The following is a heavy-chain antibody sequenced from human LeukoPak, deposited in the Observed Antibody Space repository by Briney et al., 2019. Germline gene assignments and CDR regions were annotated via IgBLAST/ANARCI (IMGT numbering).Heavy chain of an antibody. D-gene: IGHD3-10*01. Sequence: PGGSLRLSCAASGFTFSSYSMNWVRQAPGKGLEWVSSISSSSSYIYYADSVKGRFNISRDNAKNSLYLQMNGLRAEDTAVYYSASPYGSGLDYWGQGTLVTVSS. J-gene: IGHJ4*02. CDR1: GFTFSSYS. CDR2: ISSSSSYI. V-gene: IGHV3-21*01. CDR3: ASPYGSGLDY.